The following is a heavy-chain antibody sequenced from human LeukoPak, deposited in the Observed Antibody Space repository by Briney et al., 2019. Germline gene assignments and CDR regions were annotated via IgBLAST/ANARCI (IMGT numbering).Heavy chain of an antibody. CDR3: ARHPVHSSGWYLSAFDI. CDR2: IYYSGST. V-gene: IGHV4-39*01. D-gene: IGHD6-19*01. CDR1: GGSISSSSYY. Sequence: SETLSLTCTVSGGSISSSSYYWGWIRQPPGKGLEWIGSIYYSGSTYYNPSLKSRVTISIDTSKNQFSLKLSSVTAADTAVYYCARHPVHSSGWYLSAFDIWGQGTMVTVSS. J-gene: IGHJ3*02.